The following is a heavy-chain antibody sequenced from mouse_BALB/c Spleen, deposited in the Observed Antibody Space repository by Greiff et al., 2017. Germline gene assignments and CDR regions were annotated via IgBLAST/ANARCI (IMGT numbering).Heavy chain of an antibody. CDR3: TNYDYDGAFAY. CDR2: IYPSDSYT. V-gene: IGHV1-69*02. J-gene: IGHJ3*01. D-gene: IGHD2-4*01. Sequence: VQLQQPGAELVRPGASVKLSCKASGYTFTSYWINWVKQRPGQGLEWIGNIYPSDSYTNYNQKFKDKATLTVDKSSSTAYMQLSSPTSEDSAVYYCTNYDYDGAFAYWGQGTLVTVSA. CDR1: GYTFTSYW.